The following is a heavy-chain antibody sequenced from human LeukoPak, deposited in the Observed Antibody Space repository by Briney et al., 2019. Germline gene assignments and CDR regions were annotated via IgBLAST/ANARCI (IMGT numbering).Heavy chain of an antibody. Sequence: SETLSLTCSVSGGSITSSSYSWGWFRQPPGKGLEWLGTMHYSGSSYYNPSLKSRVTISVDTSKNQFSLKLTSVTAADTAVYYCARLYSSSCNFDYWGQGTLVTVSS. D-gene: IGHD6-13*01. CDR3: ARLYSSSCNFDY. V-gene: IGHV4-39*01. CDR2: MHYSGSS. J-gene: IGHJ4*02. CDR1: GGSITSSSYS.